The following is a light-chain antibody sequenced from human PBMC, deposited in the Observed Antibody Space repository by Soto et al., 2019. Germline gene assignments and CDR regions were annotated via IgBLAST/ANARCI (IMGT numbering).Light chain of an antibody. CDR3: SSYTSSSTLYV. V-gene: IGLV2-14*01. J-gene: IGLJ1*01. CDR2: DVS. CDR1: SSDVGGYNY. Sequence: QSALTQPASVSGSPGQSITISCTGTSSDVGGYNYVSWYQQHPGKAPKLMIYDVSNRPSGVSNRFSGSKSGNTASLTISGIQAEDEDDYYCSSYTSSSTLYVFGTGTKVTVL.